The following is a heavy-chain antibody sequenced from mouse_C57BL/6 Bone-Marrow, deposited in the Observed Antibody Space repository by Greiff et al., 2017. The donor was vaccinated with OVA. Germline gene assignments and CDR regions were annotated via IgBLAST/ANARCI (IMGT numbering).Heavy chain of an antibody. D-gene: IGHD2-4*01. CDR2: IWSGGST. V-gene: IGHV2-2*01. J-gene: IGHJ4*01. CDR1: GFSLTSYG. CDR3: ARNDDYDDYYYAMDY. Sequence: VQLVESGPGLVQPSQSLSITCTVSGFSLTSYGVHWVRQSPGKGLEWLGVIWSGGSTDYNAAFISRLSISKDNSKSQVFFKMNSLQADDTAIYYCARNDDYDDYYYAMDYWGQGTSVTVSS.